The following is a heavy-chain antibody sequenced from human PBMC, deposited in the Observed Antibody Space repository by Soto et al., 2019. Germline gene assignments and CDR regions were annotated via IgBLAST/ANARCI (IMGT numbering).Heavy chain of an antibody. CDR2: IYHSGST. J-gene: IGHJ4*02. CDR3: XTFRGGSGSYRQYYFDY. V-gene: IGHV4-4*02. D-gene: IGHD3-10*01. Sequence: SGTLSLTCAVSGGSISSSNWWSWVRQPPGKGLEWIGEIYHSGSTNYNPSLKSRVTISVDKSKNQFSLKLSSVTAADTAVYYCXTFRGGSGSYRQYYFDYWGQGTLVTVSS. CDR1: GGSISSSNW.